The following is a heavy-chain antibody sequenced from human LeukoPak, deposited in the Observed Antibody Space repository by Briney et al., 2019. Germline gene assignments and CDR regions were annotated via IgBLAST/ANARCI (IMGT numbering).Heavy chain of an antibody. CDR3: ARAFESYSAWYYYYYMDV. D-gene: IGHD1-26*01. CDR1: GCSFSSYY. Sequence: PSETLSLTCTVSGCSFSSYYWSWIRQPPGKGLEWIGYIYYSGSTNYNPSLKSRVTISVDTTKNQFSLKLSSVTAADTAVYYCARAFESYSAWYYYYYMDVWGKGTTVTVSS. CDR2: IYYSGST. V-gene: IGHV4-59*01. J-gene: IGHJ6*03.